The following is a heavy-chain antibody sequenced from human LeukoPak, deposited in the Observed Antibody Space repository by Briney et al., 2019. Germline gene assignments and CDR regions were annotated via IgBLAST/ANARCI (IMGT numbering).Heavy chain of an antibody. CDR3: ARAGRPFGVVPRGPMDV. Sequence: ASVTVSFTSSAYTFTIYYMHWVRQAPGQGLEWMGIINPSGGSTSYAQKFQGRVTMTRDTSTSTVYMELSSLRSEDTAVYYCARAGRPFGVVPRGPMDVWGQGTTVTVSS. CDR2: INPSGGST. J-gene: IGHJ6*02. V-gene: IGHV1-46*01. CDR1: AYTFTIYY. D-gene: IGHD3-3*01.